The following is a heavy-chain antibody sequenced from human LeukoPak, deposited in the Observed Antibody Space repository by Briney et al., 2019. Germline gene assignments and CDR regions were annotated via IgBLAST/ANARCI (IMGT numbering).Heavy chain of an antibody. CDR2: ITSSGGAT. J-gene: IGHJ4*02. CDR3: ATGYGDSGRG. Sequence: GGSLRLSCAASGIAFSTYAMTWVRQTPGKGLEWVSAITSSGGATYYANSVKGRFTISRDNAKNTLYLQMNSLRAEDTAVYYCATGYGDSGRGWGQGTLVTVSS. V-gene: IGHV3-23*01. D-gene: IGHD4-17*01. CDR1: GIAFSTYA.